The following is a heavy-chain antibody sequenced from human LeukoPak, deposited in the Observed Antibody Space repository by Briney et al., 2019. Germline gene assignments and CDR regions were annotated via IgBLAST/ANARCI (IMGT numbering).Heavy chain of an antibody. J-gene: IGHJ3*02. CDR1: GYTFTGYY. CDR2: INPNSGGT. D-gene: IGHD3-22*01. V-gene: IGHV1-2*02. CDR3: ARDLVYYDSSGDAFDI. Sequence: GASVKVSCKASGYTFTGYYMHWVRQAPGQGLEWMGWINPNSGGTNYAQKFQGRVTMTRDTSISTAYMELSRLRSDATAVYYCARDLVYYDSSGDAFDIWGQGTMVTVSS.